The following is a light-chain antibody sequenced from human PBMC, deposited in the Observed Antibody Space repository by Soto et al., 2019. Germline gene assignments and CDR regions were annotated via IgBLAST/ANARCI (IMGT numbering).Light chain of an antibody. CDR2: GAS. J-gene: IGKJ4*01. CDR1: QSISNT. CDR3: QHYSNWPLT. V-gene: IGKV3-15*01. Sequence: EIVMTQSPATLSVSPGERATLSCRASQSISNTLAWYQQKPGQAPRLLIHGASTRATGIPARFSGRGSGTEFTLTISSLQSEDFAVYYCQHYSNWPLTFGGGTKVDIK.